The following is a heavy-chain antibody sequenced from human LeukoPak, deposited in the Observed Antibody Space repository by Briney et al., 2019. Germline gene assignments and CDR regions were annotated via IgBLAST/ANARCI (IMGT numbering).Heavy chain of an antibody. J-gene: IGHJ5*02. D-gene: IGHD6-13*01. V-gene: IGHV4-4*02. CDR1: GVSISSSNW. Sequence: SETLSLTCAVSGVSISSSNWWHWVRQPPGKGLEWIGEIYHSGSTNYNPSLKSRVTISVDKSKNQFSLKLSSVTAADTAVYYCARQGADSNSWYKKGNWFDPWGQGTLVTVSS. CDR3: ARQGADSNSWYKKGNWFDP. CDR2: IYHSGST.